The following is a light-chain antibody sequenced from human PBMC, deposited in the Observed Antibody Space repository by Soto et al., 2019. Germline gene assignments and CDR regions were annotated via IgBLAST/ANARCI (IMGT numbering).Light chain of an antibody. J-gene: IGLJ1*01. CDR2: GNN. V-gene: IGLV1-40*01. Sequence: QSVLTQPPSVSVAPGQRVTISCTGSSSNIGAGSDVHWYQQPPGTAPKLLIYGNNNRPSGVPDRFSGSKSDTSASLAITGLQAEDEADYYCQSYDSSLSGYVFGTGTKVTVL. CDR1: SSNIGAGSD. CDR3: QSYDSSLSGYV.